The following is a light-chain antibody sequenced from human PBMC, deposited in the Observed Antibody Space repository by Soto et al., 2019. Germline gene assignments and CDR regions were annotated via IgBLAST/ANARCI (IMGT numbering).Light chain of an antibody. CDR1: QSLSGNY. Sequence: EIVLTQSPGTLSLSPGERATLSCRASQSLSGNYLAWYQQKPGQAPRLLIFGVSSRPTGIPDRFSGSGSGTYFTLSLNRLEPEGGPGDYCTHYSSSPSTFGLGPKPE. V-gene: IGKV3-20*01. J-gene: IGKJ2*01. CDR3: THYSSSPST. CDR2: GVS.